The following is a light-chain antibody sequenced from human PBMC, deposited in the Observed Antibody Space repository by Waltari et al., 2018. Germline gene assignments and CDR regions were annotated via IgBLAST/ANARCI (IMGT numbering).Light chain of an antibody. V-gene: IGLV3-21*04. CDR3: QVWDDVTDSGV. CDR1: HLGRKS. CDR2: YDS. Sequence: YVLTQPPSVSVDPGKTARVTCGGAHLGRKSVHWSQQKPAQAPVLVMFYDSDRPSEIPERFSGSNSGNTATLTISWVEAGDEADYHCQVWDDVTDSGVFGGGTKLTVL. J-gene: IGLJ3*02.